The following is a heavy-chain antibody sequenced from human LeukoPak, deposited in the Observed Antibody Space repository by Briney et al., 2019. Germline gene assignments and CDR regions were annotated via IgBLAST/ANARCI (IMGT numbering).Heavy chain of an antibody. D-gene: IGHD4-17*01. J-gene: IGHJ3*02. CDR3: ARDYGDYVLSAEDAFDI. V-gene: IGHV7-4-1*02. CDR2: INTNTGNP. CDR1: GYSFTSYA. Sequence: ASVKVSCKASGYSFTSYAMNWVRQAPGQGLEWMGWINTNTGNPTYAQGFTGRFVFSLDTSVSTAYLQISSLKAEDTAVYYCARDYGDYVLSAEDAFDIWGQGTMVTVSS.